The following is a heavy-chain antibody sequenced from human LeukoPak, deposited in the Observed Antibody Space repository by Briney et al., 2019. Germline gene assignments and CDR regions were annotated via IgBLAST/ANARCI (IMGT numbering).Heavy chain of an antibody. Sequence: PSETLSLTCTVSGGSISRYYWSWIRQPPGKGLEWIGYIYYSGSTNYNPSLKSRVTISVDTSKNQFSLKLSSVTAADTAVYYCASILGDYGGYWGQGTLVTVSS. CDR2: IYYSGST. J-gene: IGHJ4*02. CDR1: GGSISRYY. D-gene: IGHD4-23*01. CDR3: ASILGDYGGY. V-gene: IGHV4-59*01.